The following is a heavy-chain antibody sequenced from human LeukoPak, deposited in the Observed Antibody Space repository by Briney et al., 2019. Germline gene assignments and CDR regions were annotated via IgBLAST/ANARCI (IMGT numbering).Heavy chain of an antibody. D-gene: IGHD6-19*01. CDR3: TRGSSGRRDN. CDR1: GYTFTSCD. CDR2: MNPNSGST. J-gene: IGHJ4*02. V-gene: IGHV1-8*01. Sequence: VASVKVSCKASGYTFTSCDINWVRQATGQGLEWMGWMNPNSGSTGYGQSFQGRITMTRDISIGTAYMELSNLTSEDTAIYYCTRGSSGRRDNWGQGTLVIVSP.